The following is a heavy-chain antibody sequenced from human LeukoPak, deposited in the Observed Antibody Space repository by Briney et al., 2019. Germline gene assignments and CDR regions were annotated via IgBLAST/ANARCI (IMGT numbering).Heavy chain of an antibody. CDR1: GYTFTSYD. CDR3: ARPVVPAAFDAFDI. D-gene: IGHD2-2*01. CDR2: MNPNSGNT. V-gene: IGHV1-8*03. J-gene: IGHJ3*02. Sequence: ASVKVSCKASGYTFTSYDINWVRQATGQGLEWMGWMNPNSGNTGYAQKFQGRVTITRNTSISTAYMELSRLRSDDTAVYYCARPVVPAAFDAFDIWGQGTMVTVSS.